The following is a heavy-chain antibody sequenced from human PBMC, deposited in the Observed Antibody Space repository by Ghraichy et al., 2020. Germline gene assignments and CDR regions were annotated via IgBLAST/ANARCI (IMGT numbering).Heavy chain of an antibody. D-gene: IGHD3-16*01. CDR3: TRGGTREFDY. Sequence: GGSLRLSCAASGFTFSNYWIAWARQAPGKGLDWVANIKPDGRETYYVDSVKGRFTISRDNAKNSLYLQMSSLRAEDTAVYYCTRGGTREFDYWGQGTLVTVSS. J-gene: IGHJ4*02. CDR2: IKPDGRET. CDR1: GFTFSNYW. V-gene: IGHV3-7*01.